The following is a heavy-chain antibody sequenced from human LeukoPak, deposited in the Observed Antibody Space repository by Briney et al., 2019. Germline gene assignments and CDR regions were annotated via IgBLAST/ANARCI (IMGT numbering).Heavy chain of an antibody. CDR2: VYTGEDT. CDR3: AKGKRLLDY. CDR1: AFTFSNAW. D-gene: IGHD1-1*01. V-gene: IGHV3-53*01. J-gene: IGHJ4*02. Sequence: PGGSLRLSCAASAFTFSNAWMTWVRQAPGRGLEWVSVVYTGEDTYYADSVKGRFTISRDNFQNTLYLQMNSLRAEDTAVYYCAKGKRLLDYWGQGTLVTVSS.